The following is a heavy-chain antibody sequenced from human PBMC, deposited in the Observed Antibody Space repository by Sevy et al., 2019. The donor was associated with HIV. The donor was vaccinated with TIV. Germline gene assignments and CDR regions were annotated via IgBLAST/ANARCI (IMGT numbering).Heavy chain of an antibody. D-gene: IGHD5-18*01. CDR2: MKEDGSDK. CDR1: GFTFSVYW. Sequence: GGSLRLSCAASGFTFSVYWMSWVRQAPGKGLEWVATMKEDGSDKDYVDSVKGRFTISRENAKNSRYLQMNSLRAEDTAVYYCVREGVGGYSYSLDCWGQGTLVTVSS. CDR3: VREGVGGYSYSLDC. V-gene: IGHV3-7*01. J-gene: IGHJ4*02.